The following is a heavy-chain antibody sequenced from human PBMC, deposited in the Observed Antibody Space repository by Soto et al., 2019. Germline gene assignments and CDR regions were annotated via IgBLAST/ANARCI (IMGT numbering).Heavy chain of an antibody. CDR3: AKMPGIAAAGISAAFDI. CDR2: FDYSGST. J-gene: IGHJ3*02. V-gene: IGHV4-39*07. D-gene: IGHD6-13*01. CDR1: GGSISSSSYY. Sequence: PSETLSLTCTVSGGSISSSSYYWGWIRQPPGKGLEWIGSFDYSGSTNYNPSLKSRVTISVDKSKNQFSLKLSSVTAADTAVYYCAKMPGIAAAGISAAFDIWGQGAMVTVSS.